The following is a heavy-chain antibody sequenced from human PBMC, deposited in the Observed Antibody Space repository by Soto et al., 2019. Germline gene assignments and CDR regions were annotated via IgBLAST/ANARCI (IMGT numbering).Heavy chain of an antibody. Sequence: DVQLLESGGGLVQPGGSLRLSCATSGFTFGNYGMNWVRQAPGKGLEWVSGISGGGGNTYYADSVKGRFTISRDPSKNTGLLEMNSLRAEDTAVYYCAKGFIVVVTVLRPDDAFDVWGQGTLVTVSS. CDR2: ISGGGGNT. CDR3: AKGFIVVVTVLRPDDAFDV. J-gene: IGHJ3*01. V-gene: IGHV3-23*01. D-gene: IGHD2-21*02. CDR1: GFTFGNYG.